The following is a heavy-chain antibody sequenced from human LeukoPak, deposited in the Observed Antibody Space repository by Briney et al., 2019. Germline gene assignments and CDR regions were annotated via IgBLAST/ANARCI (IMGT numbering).Heavy chain of an antibody. Sequence: GGSLRLSCAASGFTFSHYGMTWVRQAPGKGLEWVSAISGSGGSTYYAGSVKGRFTISRDNSKNSLYLQMNSLRTEDTALYYCAKDINYYDSSGYFDVWGQGTLVTVSS. J-gene: IGHJ4*02. V-gene: IGHV3-43*02. CDR3: AKDINYYDSSGYFDV. CDR2: ISGSGGST. CDR1: GFTFSHYG. D-gene: IGHD3-22*01.